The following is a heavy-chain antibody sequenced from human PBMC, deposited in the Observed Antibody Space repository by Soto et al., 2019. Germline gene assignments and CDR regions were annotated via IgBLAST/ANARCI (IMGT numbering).Heavy chain of an antibody. Sequence: GGSLRLCCAASGFTFSSYAMSWVRQAPGKGLEWVSAISGSGGSTYYADSVKGRFTISRDNSKNTLYLQMNSLRAEDTAVYYCARILDYYDSSGYLLDFWAQGTLVTGSS. CDR3: ARILDYYDSSGYLLDF. CDR1: GFTFSSYA. CDR2: ISGSGGST. D-gene: IGHD3-22*01. J-gene: IGHJ4*02. V-gene: IGHV3-23*01.